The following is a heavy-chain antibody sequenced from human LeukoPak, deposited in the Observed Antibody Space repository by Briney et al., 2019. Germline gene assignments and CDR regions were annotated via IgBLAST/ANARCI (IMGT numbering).Heavy chain of an antibody. CDR1: GFTFSSHS. J-gene: IGHJ5*02. CDR2: ISSTSSYI. CDR3: ARDKIPSAGTPRGFDP. D-gene: IGHD6-13*01. V-gene: IGHV3-21*01. Sequence: GGSLRLSCAASGFTFSSHSMNWVRQAPGKGLEWVSSISSTSSYIYYAASVKGRFTISRDNAKSSLYLQMNSLRAEDTAVYYCARDKIPSAGTPRGFDPWGQGTLVTVSS.